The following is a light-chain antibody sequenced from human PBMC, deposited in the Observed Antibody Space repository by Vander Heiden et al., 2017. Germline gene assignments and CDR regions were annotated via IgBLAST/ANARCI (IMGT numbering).Light chain of an antibody. Sequence: EVVLTQSPGTLSLSPGERATLSCRASQSVISNYLAWYQQRPGQAPRLLIYGASSRATGIPDRFSGSGSGTDFTLTISRLEPEDFAVFYCQQDGSSPKTFGQGTKVEIK. V-gene: IGKV3-20*01. CDR2: GAS. CDR3: QQDGSSPKT. J-gene: IGKJ1*01. CDR1: QSVISNY.